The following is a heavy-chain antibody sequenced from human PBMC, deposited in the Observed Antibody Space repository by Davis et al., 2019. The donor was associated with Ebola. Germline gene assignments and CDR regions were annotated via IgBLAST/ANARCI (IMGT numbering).Heavy chain of an antibody. Sequence: AASVKVSCKASGYTFTSYYMHWVRQAPGQGLEWMGIINPSGGSTSYAQKFQGRVTMTRDTSTSTVYMELSSLRSEDTAVYYCARDGRYGAYYDFWSGYYDYWGQGTLVTVSS. CDR2: INPSGGST. V-gene: IGHV1-46*01. CDR1: GYTFTSYY. CDR3: ARDGRYGAYYDFWSGYYDY. J-gene: IGHJ4*02. D-gene: IGHD3-3*01.